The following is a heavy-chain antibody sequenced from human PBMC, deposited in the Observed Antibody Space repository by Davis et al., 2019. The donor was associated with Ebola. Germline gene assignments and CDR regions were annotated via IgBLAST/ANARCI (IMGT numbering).Heavy chain of an antibody. CDR1: GFTFSSYS. CDR3: VRDPALVVTGGGWFFGL. V-gene: IGHV3-21*01. CDR2: ISSRSSYI. J-gene: IGHJ2*01. Sequence: GESLKISCAASGFTFSSYSMNWVRQAPGKGLEWVSSISSRSSYIYYADSVKGRFTISRDNAKNSLYLQMNSLRAEDTAVYYCVRDPALVVTGGGWFFGLWGRGTLVTVSS. D-gene: IGHD2-21*02.